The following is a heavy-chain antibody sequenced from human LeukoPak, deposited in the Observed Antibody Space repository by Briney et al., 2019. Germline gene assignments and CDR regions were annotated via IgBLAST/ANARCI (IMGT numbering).Heavy chain of an antibody. V-gene: IGHV1-46*01. Sequence: ASVKVSCKASGHTFTKYYIHWVRQAPGQGLEWMGMINPSDGATTYAQRFQGRVTLTRDTPTTTVYMDLRSLRSEDTAVYFCAREERGGRGGDLGGLFASYHTYYYMDVWGRGTTVTVSS. CDR1: GHTFTKYY. CDR3: AREERGGRGGDLGGLFASYHTYYYMDV. D-gene: IGHD3-16*01. J-gene: IGHJ6*03. CDR2: INPSDGAT.